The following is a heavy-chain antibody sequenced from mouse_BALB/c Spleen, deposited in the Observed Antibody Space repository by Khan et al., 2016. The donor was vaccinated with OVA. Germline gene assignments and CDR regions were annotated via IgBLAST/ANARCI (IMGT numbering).Heavy chain of an antibody. V-gene: IGHV1-18*01. D-gene: IGHD1-1*01. J-gene: IGHJ2*01. CDR3: AGPGYGSLGY. CDR1: GYTFTDYN. Sequence: EVQLQQSGPELVKPGASVKIPCKASGYTFTDYNMDWVKQSPGKSLEWIGAINPNNGGTIYNQKFKGKATLTVDKSSSTAYMELSSLTSEDTAISYCAGPGYGSLGYWGQGTTLTVSS. CDR2: INPNNGGT.